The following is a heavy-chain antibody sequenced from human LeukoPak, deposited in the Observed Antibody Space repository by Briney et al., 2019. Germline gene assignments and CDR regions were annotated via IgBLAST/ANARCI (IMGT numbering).Heavy chain of an antibody. J-gene: IGHJ4*02. V-gene: IGHV1-2*02. CDR2: INPISGGT. CDR1: GYTFTGYY. Sequence: ASVKVSCKASGYTFTGYYLHWVRQAPGQGLEWMGWINPISGGTDYAQKFRDRVTMTRDTSISTAYMELSRLRSDDTAVYYCARGFSFYSSSSFDYWGQGTLVTVSS. D-gene: IGHD6-6*01. CDR3: ARGFSFYSSSSFDY.